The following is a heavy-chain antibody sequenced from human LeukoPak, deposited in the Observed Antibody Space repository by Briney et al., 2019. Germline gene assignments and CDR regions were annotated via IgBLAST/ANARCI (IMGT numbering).Heavy chain of an antibody. Sequence: GGSLRLSCAASGFTFSGYSMNWVRQAPGKGLEWVSSISSSSSYIYYADSVKGRFTISRDNAKNSLYLQMNSLRAEDTAVYYCARVGYVDTAMATDYWGQGTLVTVSS. J-gene: IGHJ4*02. CDR3: ARVGYVDTAMATDY. CDR2: ISSSSSYI. V-gene: IGHV3-21*01. D-gene: IGHD5-18*01. CDR1: GFTFSGYS.